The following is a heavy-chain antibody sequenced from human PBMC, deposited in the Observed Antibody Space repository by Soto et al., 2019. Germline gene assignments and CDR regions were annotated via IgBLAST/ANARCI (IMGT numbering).Heavy chain of an antibody. J-gene: IGHJ6*03. CDR2: VIQDGGEK. CDR1: GFTFSTYW. CDR3: ARGPRGEYSFYYYMDV. Sequence: GSLRLSCAASGFTFSTYWMSWVRQAPGKGLEWVANVIQDGGEKYYVDSAKGRLTISRDNAKNSLFLQMNSLRADDTAVYYCARGPRGEYSFYYYMDVWGKGTTVTVSS. D-gene: IGHD3-10*01. V-gene: IGHV3-7*01.